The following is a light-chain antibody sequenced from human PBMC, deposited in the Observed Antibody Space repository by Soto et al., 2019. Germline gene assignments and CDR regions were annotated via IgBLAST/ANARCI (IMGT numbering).Light chain of an antibody. CDR3: ATWDDNLSTPL. CDR2: RTT. V-gene: IGLV1-47*01. CDR1: ISNIRGNY. J-gene: IGLJ3*02. Sequence: QTVVAQTPSASGTPGQTVTISCSGSISNIRGNYVYWYQQLPGTAPKLLIYRTTQRPTGVPGRFSGSKSGTSASLVISGLRSDDEGDYFCATWDDNLSTPLFGGGTKVTVL.